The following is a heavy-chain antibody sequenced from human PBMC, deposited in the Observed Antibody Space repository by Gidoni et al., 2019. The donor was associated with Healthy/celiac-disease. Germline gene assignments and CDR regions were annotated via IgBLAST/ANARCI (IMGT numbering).Heavy chain of an antibody. D-gene: IGHD2-15*01. Sequence: VQLVQSGAEVKKPGSSVKVSCQASGGTFSSFDIGLGRQAPGQGLEWMGGIIPIFGTANYAQKVQGRVTITADESTSTAYMELSSLRSEDTAVYYCARGATRYCSGGSCPPYWYFDLWGRGTLVTVSS. CDR3: ARGATRYCSGGSCPPYWYFDL. CDR2: IIPIFGTA. J-gene: IGHJ2*01. V-gene: IGHV1-69*01. CDR1: GGTFSSFD.